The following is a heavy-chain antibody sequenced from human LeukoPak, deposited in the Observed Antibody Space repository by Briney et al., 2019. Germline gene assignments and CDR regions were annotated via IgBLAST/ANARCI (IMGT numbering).Heavy chain of an antibody. CDR2: IIPIFGTA. J-gene: IGHJ4*02. D-gene: IGHD3-10*01. Sequence: SVKVSCKASGGTISSYAISWVRQAPGQGLEWMGGIIPIFGTANYAQKFQGRVTITTDEFTSTAYMELSSLRSEDTAVYYCASGYPDYYGSGKLRTGNDYWGQGTLVTVSS. V-gene: IGHV1-69*05. CDR3: ASGYPDYYGSGKLRTGNDY. CDR1: GGTISSYA.